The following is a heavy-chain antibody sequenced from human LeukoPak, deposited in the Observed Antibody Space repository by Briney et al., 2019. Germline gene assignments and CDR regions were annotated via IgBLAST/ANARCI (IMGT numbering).Heavy chain of an antibody. V-gene: IGHV3-23*01. CDR1: GFTFSNYA. Sequence: GGSLRLPCAASGFTFSNYAMSWVRQAPGKGLEWVSSISGSGGTTYYADSVKGWFTISRDNSKNTLYLQMDSLRAEDTAVYYCAKSGAQHYYYYDMDVWGKGTTVTVSS. D-gene: IGHD3-10*01. J-gene: IGHJ6*03. CDR2: ISGSGGTT. CDR3: AKSGAQHYYYYDMDV.